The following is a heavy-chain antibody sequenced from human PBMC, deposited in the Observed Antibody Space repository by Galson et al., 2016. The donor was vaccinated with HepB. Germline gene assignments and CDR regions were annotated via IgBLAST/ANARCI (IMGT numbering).Heavy chain of an antibody. Sequence: SLRLSCAGSGFIFSNYGMHWVRQAPGKGLEWVAADSMDGRRKFYADSVKGRFTISRDNSNNMLFLQMSSLRPDDTAVYNCAKRHEYCPPVGCSVDSWGQGTLVSVSS. V-gene: IGHV3-30*18. CDR2: DSMDGRRK. CDR1: GFIFSNYG. CDR3: AKRHEYCPPVGCSVDS. J-gene: IGHJ4*02. D-gene: IGHD2/OR15-2a*01.